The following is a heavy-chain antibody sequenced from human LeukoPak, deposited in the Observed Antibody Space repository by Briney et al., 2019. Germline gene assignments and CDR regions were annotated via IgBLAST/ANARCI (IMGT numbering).Heavy chain of an antibody. CDR2: INPNSGGT. Sequence: GASVKVSCKASGCTFTDYYIHWVRQAPGQGLEWMGWINPNSGGTNYAQKFQGRVTMTRDTSISTAYMELSRLRSDDTAVYYCARDAGSQYDTSGYSEWGQGTLVSVSS. D-gene: IGHD3-22*01. CDR3: ARDAGSQYDTSGYSE. V-gene: IGHV1-2*02. J-gene: IGHJ4*02. CDR1: GCTFTDYY.